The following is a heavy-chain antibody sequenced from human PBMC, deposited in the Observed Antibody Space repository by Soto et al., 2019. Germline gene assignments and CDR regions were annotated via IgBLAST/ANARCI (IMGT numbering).Heavy chain of an antibody. CDR2: ISGSGGST. V-gene: IGHV3-23*01. D-gene: IGHD2-2*01. CDR3: AKPAGGYCSSTSCYLDGMDV. CDR1: EFTFSSYA. J-gene: IGHJ6*02. Sequence: GGSMRHSCAASEFTFSSYAMSWVRQAPGKGLEWVSAISGSGGSTYYADSVKGRFTISRDNSKNTLYLQMNSLRAEDTAVYYCAKPAGGYCSSTSCYLDGMDVWGQGTTVTVSS.